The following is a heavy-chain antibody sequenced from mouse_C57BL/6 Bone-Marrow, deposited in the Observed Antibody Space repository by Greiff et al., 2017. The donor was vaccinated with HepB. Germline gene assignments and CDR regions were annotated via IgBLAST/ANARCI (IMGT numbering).Heavy chain of an antibody. D-gene: IGHD2-4*01. CDR1: GIDFSRYW. J-gene: IGHJ1*03. CDR2: INPDSSTI. V-gene: IGHV4-1*01. CDR3: ARPAYDYGHWYFAV. Sequence: EVQLQQSGGGLVQPGGSLKLSCAASGIDFSRYWMSWVRRAPGKGLEWIGEINPDSSTINYEPSLKDKFIISRDNAKNTLYLQMSKVRSEDTALYYCARPAYDYGHWYFAVWGTGTTITVSS.